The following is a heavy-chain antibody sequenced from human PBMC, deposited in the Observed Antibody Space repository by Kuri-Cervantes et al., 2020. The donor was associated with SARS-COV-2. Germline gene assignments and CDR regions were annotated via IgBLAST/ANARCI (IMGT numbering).Heavy chain of an antibody. CDR2: FYYSGST. V-gene: IGHV4-59*12. D-gene: IGHD1-26*01. J-gene: IGHJ3*02. CDR1: GGSISSYY. CDR3: ARVSWGEWELRGHDAFDI. Sequence: LSCTVSGGSISSYYWSWIRQPPGKGLEWIGYFYYSGSTNYNPSLKSRVTISVDTSKNQFSLKLSSVTAADTAVYYCARVSWGEWELRGHDAFDIWGQGTMVTVSS.